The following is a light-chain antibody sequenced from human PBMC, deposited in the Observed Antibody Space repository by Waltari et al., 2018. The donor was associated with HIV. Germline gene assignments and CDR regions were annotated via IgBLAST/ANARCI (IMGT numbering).Light chain of an antibody. Sequence: DIVMTQTPDSLAVSLGERATINCKSRQSVLYSSNNKNYLAWYQQTPGQPPRLLIYWASTRESGVPDRFSGSGSGTDFALTISSLQAEDVAVYYCQEFYSNHLSFGPGTKVEIK. J-gene: IGKJ3*01. CDR1: QSVLYSSNNKNY. CDR2: WAS. CDR3: QEFYSNHLS. V-gene: IGKV4-1*01.